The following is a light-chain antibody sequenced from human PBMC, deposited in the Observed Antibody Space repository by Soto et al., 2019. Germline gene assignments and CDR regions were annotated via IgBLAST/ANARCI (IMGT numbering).Light chain of an antibody. V-gene: IGKV1-5*01. Sequence: DIQMTQSPSTLSASVGDRVTITCRASQIISRWLALYQQTPGNAPKLLNSDASSLESGVPSWCSGTGAGTHFTLTISSVHPEDFATYYCQQSYNTPRTFGQGTKVDIK. J-gene: IGKJ1*01. CDR3: QQSYNTPRT. CDR1: QIISRW. CDR2: DAS.